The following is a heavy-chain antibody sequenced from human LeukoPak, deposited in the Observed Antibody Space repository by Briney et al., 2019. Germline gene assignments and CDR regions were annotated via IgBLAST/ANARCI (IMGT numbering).Heavy chain of an antibody. CDR1: GYTFTGNY. J-gene: IGHJ3*02. D-gene: IGHD4-17*01. V-gene: IGHV1-2*04. CDR3: ARQMGGNGYGDPRVYDI. CDR2: ITPNSGGT. Sequence: ASVKVSCKASGYTFTGNYLHWVRQAPGQGLEWMGWITPNSGGTNYAQKFQGWVTMTRDTSVSTAYMEKGSLRSDDTAVYYCARQMGGNGYGDPRVYDIWGQGTMVTVSS.